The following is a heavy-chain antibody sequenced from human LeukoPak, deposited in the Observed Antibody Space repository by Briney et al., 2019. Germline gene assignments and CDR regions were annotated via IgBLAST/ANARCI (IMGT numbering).Heavy chain of an antibody. CDR3: AKVRGGYNYEYKKGYYFDY. V-gene: IGHV3-23*01. CDR1: GFTFSSYV. J-gene: IGHJ4*02. D-gene: IGHD5-24*01. CDR2: ISGSGGST. Sequence: PGGSLRLSCAASGFTFSSYVMSWVRQAPGKGLEWVSAISGSGGSTYYADSVKGRFTISRDNSKNTLYLQMNSLRAEDTAVYYCAKVRGGYNYEYKKGYYFDYWGRGTLVTVSS.